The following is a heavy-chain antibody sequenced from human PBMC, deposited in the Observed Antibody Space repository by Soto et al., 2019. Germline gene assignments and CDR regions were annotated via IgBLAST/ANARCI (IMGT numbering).Heavy chain of an antibody. V-gene: IGHV1-18*01. CDR2: IRANNGNT. CDR3: ARSAPFDIYALTPVEF. J-gene: IGHJ4*02. CDR1: GYTFTTFG. Sequence: ASVKVSCKASGYTFTTFGLSWVRQAPGQGLERVGWIRANNGNTKDSQKFQGRVSLTTETSASTAYMELMSLRSDDTAVYCCARSAPFDIYALTPVEFWGQGTLVTVSS. D-gene: IGHD3-9*01.